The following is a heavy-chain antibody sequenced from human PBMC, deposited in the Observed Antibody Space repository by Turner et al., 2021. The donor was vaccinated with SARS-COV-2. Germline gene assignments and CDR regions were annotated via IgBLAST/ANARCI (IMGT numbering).Heavy chain of an antibody. V-gene: IGHV3-21*01. CDR1: GFTFSSYS. D-gene: IGHD3-22*01. Sequence: EVQLVESGGGLVKPGGSLRLSCAASGFTFSSYSINWVREAPGKGLEWVSSITSSDTYYADSVKGRFTISRDNAKNSLYLQMNSLRAEDTAVYYCVRDKDSSDYYYWGQGTLVTVSS. J-gene: IGHJ4*02. CDR2: ITSSDT. CDR3: VRDKDSSDYYY.